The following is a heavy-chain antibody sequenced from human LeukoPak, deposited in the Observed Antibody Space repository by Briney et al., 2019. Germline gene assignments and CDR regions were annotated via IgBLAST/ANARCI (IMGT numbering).Heavy chain of an antibody. CDR1: GFTFSRYA. V-gene: IGHV3-23*01. CDR3: AKDRFGSGSPNWFGP. D-gene: IGHD3-10*01. CDR2: ISGSGGDI. Sequence: GGSLRLSCAGSGFTFSRYAMSWIRQVPGKGLEWVSAISGSGGDIFCTDSVKGRFTISRDNSRNTLYLQMNGLRAGDTAVYYCAKDRFGSGSPNWFGPRGQGTLVSVSS. J-gene: IGHJ5*02.